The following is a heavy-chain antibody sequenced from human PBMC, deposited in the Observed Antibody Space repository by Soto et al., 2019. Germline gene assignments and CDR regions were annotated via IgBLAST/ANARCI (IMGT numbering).Heavy chain of an antibody. Sequence: ASVKVSCKASGGTFSSYAIIWVRQAPGQGLEWMGGIIPIFGTANYAQKFQGRVTITADESTSTAYMELSSLRSEDTAVYYCARSHSSGWYFPVDYWGQGTLVTVSS. CDR1: GGTFSSYA. CDR2: IIPIFGTA. CDR3: ARSHSSGWYFPVDY. J-gene: IGHJ4*02. V-gene: IGHV1-69*13. D-gene: IGHD6-19*01.